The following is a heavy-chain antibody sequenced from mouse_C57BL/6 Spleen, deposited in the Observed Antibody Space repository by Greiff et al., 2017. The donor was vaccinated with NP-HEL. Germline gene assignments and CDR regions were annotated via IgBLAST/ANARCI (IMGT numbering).Heavy chain of an antibody. CDR2: IWTGGGT. D-gene: IGHD1-1*01. CDR1: GFSLTSYA. V-gene: IGHV2-9-1*01. CDR3: ARKSLPYYGSSYVGYFDV. J-gene: IGHJ1*03. Sequence: QVQLKESGPGLVAPSQSLSITCTVSGFSLTSYAISWVRQPPGKGLEWLGVIWTGGGTNYNSALKSRLSISKDNSKSQVFLKMNSLQTDDTARYYCARKSLPYYGSSYVGYFDVWGTGTTVTVSS.